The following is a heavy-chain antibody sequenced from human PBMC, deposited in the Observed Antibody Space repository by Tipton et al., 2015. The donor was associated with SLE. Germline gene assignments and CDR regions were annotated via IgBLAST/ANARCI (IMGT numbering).Heavy chain of an antibody. D-gene: IGHD3-16*01. CDR2: IYHTGRT. V-gene: IGHV4-38-2*02. J-gene: IGHJ4*02. Sequence: TLSLTCNISGYSIITGYYWGWIRQPPGKGLEWIGSIYHTGRTQYNPSLESRFTILVDASKNQIFPKVTSVTAADTATYYCARWGDYGDFWGQGTLVTVSS. CDR3: ARWGDYGDF. CDR1: GYSIITGYY.